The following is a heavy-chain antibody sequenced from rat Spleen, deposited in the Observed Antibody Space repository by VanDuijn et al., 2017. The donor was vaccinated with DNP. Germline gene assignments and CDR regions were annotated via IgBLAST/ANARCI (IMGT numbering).Heavy chain of an antibody. J-gene: IGHJ2*01. CDR2: ITNSGGST. CDR1: GFTFSNYD. V-gene: IGHV5-27*01. Sequence: EVKLVESGGGLVQPGRSLKLSCAASGFTFSNYDMAWVRQAPTKGLEWVASITNSGGSTYYRDSVKGRFTISRDNAKSTLYLQMDSLRSEDTATYYCTTRDYWGQGVMVTVSS. CDR3: TTRDY.